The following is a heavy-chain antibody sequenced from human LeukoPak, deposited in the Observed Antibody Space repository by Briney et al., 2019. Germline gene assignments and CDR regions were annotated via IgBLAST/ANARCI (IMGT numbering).Heavy chain of an antibody. Sequence: GSLRLSCAASGFTFSSYAMSWVRQAPGKGLEWVSAISGSGGSTYYADSVKGRFTISRDNSKNTLYLQMNSLRDEDTAVYYCAKNGNYYDSSGYYYYWGQGTLVTVSS. J-gene: IGHJ4*02. V-gene: IGHV3-23*01. CDR3: AKNGNYYDSSGYYYY. CDR2: ISGSGGST. D-gene: IGHD3-22*01. CDR1: GFTFSSYA.